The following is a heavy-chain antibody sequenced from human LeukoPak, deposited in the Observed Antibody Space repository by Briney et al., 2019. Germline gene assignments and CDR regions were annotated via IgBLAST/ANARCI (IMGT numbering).Heavy chain of an antibody. CDR2: ISSGSSHI. V-gene: IGHV3-48*02. D-gene: IGHD6-19*01. J-gene: IGHJ4*02. Sequence: PRGCLRLSCAASEFTFRNYNMNWVRQAPGKGLEWVSYISSGSSHIEYADSVKGRFTIARDNTMNSLYLQMNSLRDEDTAVYYCARVHGSGWYGDYWGQGSLVTVSS. CDR1: EFTFRNYN. CDR3: ARVHGSGWYGDY.